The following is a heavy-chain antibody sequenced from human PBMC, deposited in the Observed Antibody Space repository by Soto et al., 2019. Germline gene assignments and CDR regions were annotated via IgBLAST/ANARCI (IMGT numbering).Heavy chain of an antibody. Sequence: EVQLLESGGGLVQPGGSLRLSCAASGFTFSSYAMSWVRQAPGKGLEWVSAISGSGGNTYYADSVKGRFTISRDNSKNTLYLQMNSLRAEDTAVYYCACGAAAGPYGMDVWGQGTTVTVSS. V-gene: IGHV3-23*01. D-gene: IGHD6-13*01. CDR3: ACGAAAGPYGMDV. J-gene: IGHJ6*02. CDR1: GFTFSSYA. CDR2: ISGSGGNT.